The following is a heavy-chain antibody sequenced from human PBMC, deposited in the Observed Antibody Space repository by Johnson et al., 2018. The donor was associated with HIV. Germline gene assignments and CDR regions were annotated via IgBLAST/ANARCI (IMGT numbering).Heavy chain of an antibody. V-gene: IGHV3-30-3*01. J-gene: IGHJ3*02. Sequence: QVQLVESGGGVVQPGRSLRLSCAPSGFTFSSYAMHWVRQAPGKGLEWVAVISYDGSNKYYAASVKGRFTISRDNSKNTLYLQRNSLRAEDTAVYYCARDRVITFGGVIGRGAFDIWGQGTMVTVSS. CDR1: GFTFSSYA. CDR2: ISYDGSNK. D-gene: IGHD3-16*02. CDR3: ARDRVITFGGVIGRGAFDI.